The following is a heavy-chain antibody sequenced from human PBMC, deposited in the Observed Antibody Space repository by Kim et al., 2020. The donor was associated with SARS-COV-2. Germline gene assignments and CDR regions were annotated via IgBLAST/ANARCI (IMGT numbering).Heavy chain of an antibody. CDR3: ARDTGLLWFGEFTNWFDP. V-gene: IGHV7-4-1*02. Sequence: ASVKVSCKASGYTFTSYAMNWVRQAPGQGLEWMGWINTNTGNPTYAQDFEGRFVFSLDTSVSTAYLQISSLKAEDTAVYYCARDTGLLWFGEFTNWFDPWGQRTLVTVSS. J-gene: IGHJ5*02. CDR1: GYTFTSYA. CDR2: INTNTGNP. D-gene: IGHD3-10*01.